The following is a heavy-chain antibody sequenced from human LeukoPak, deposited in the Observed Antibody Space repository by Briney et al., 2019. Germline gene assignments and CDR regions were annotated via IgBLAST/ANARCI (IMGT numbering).Heavy chain of an antibody. V-gene: IGHV3-11*01. CDR3: ARGSYDYVWGNYRYSSPGDY. D-gene: IGHD3-16*02. CDR1: GFTFTDYY. J-gene: IGHJ4*02. CDR2: ISSSAGTI. Sequence: KPGGSLRLSCAASGFTFTDYYMTWIRQAPGKGLEWVSYISSSAGTIYYGDSVKGRFTISRDNAKNSLYLQMNSLRAEDTAVYYCARGSYDYVWGNYRYSSPGDYWGQGTLVTVSS.